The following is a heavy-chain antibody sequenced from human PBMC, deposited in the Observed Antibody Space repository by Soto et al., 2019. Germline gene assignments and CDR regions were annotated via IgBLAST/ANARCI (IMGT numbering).Heavy chain of an antibody. CDR1: GGTFSSYA. CDR2: IIPIFGTA. CDR3: AREDYGDHPAKYFDL. Sequence: SVKVSCKASGGTFSSYAISWVRQAPGQGLEWMGGIIPIFGTANYAQKFQGRVTITADESTSTAYMELSSLRSEDTAVYYCAREDYGDHPAKYFDLWGRGTRITVSS. V-gene: IGHV1-69*13. J-gene: IGHJ2*01. D-gene: IGHD4-17*01.